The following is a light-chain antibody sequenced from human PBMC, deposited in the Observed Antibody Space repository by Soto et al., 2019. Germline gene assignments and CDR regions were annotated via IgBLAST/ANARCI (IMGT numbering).Light chain of an antibody. CDR3: ATWDTSLSAGV. CDR2: DND. V-gene: IGLV1-51*01. CDR1: SSNIGNRY. Sequence: QSVLTQPPSVSAAPGQTVTISCSGSSSNIGNRYVSWYQHLPGTAPKLLIYDNDKRPSGIPDRFSGSKSGTSGTLGITGLQTGDEAEYYCATWDTSLSAGVFGGGTKVTVL. J-gene: IGLJ2*01.